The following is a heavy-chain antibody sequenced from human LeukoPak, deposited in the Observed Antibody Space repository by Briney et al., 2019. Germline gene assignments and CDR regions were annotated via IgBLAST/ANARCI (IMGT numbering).Heavy chain of an antibody. CDR2: IYTSGRT. V-gene: IGHV4-4*07. CDR3: ARLSTVTTSFDY. Sequence: SETLSLTCTVSGGSISSYYWNWIRQPAGKGLEWIGRIYTSGRTYYNPSLKSRVSMSVDTSKNQFSLKLSSVTAADTAVYYCARLSTVTTSFDYWGQGTLVTVSS. D-gene: IGHD4-11*01. CDR1: GGSISSYY. J-gene: IGHJ4*02.